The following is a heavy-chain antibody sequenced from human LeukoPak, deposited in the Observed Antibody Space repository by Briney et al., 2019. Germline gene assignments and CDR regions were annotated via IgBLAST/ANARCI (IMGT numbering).Heavy chain of an antibody. CDR2: ISGSGGST. V-gene: IGHV3-23*01. D-gene: IGHD1-7*01. J-gene: IGHJ3*02. CDR1: GFTFSSYA. Sequence: GGSLRLSWAVSGFTFSSYAMSWVRQAPGKGLEWVLAISGSGGSTYYADSVKGRFTISRDSTKNTLFLQMNSLRAEDTALYYCAKDTKRNWNYGAFDIWGQGTMVTVSS. CDR3: AKDTKRNWNYGAFDI.